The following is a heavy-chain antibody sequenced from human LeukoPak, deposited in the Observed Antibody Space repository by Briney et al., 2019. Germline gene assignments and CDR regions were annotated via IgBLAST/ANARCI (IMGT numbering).Heavy chain of an antibody. J-gene: IGHJ4*02. CDR2: IILMFGTS. CDR3: ASRRFGDLLFDY. D-gene: IGHD3-10*01. V-gene: IGHV1-69*13. CDR1: GGSFNTYA. Sequence: SVKVSCRPSGGSFNTYAINWVRQAPGQGLEWMGAIILMFGTSHYAQNFQGRVTITADESTNTVYMELSSLRSEDTAMYYCASRRFGDLLFDYWGQGTLVTVSS.